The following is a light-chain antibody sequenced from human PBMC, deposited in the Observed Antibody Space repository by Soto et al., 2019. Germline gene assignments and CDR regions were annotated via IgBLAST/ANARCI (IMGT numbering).Light chain of an antibody. Sequence: EIVLTQSPGTLSLSPGARATLSCRASQSVSSSYLAWYQQIPGQAPRLLIYGASSRATGIPDRFSGSGSGTDFTLTISRLEPEDSAVYYCQQYGSSPPWTFGQGTKVEIK. V-gene: IGKV3-20*01. CDR2: GAS. CDR1: QSVSSSY. J-gene: IGKJ1*01. CDR3: QQYGSSPPWT.